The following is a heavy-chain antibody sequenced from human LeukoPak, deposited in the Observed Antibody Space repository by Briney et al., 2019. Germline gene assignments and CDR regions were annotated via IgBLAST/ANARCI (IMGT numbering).Heavy chain of an antibody. CDR3: AKVDRYCSSTSCSEVFDY. D-gene: IGHD2-2*01. V-gene: IGHV3-30*02. J-gene: IGHJ4*02. Sequence: GGSLRLSCAASGFTFSSYDMPWVRQAPGRGLEWVAFIPYDGSDQYYADSVRGRFTISRDNSKNTLYLQMNSLRTEDTAVYYCAKVDRYCSSTSCSEVFDYWGQGTLVTVSS. CDR1: GFTFSSYD. CDR2: IPYDGSDQ.